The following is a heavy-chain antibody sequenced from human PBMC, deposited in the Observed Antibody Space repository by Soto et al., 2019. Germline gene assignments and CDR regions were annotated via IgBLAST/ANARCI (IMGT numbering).Heavy chain of an antibody. V-gene: IGHV4-34*01. J-gene: IGHJ5*02. CDR2: INHSGST. D-gene: IGHD3-3*01. Sequence: QVQLQQWGAGLLKPSETLSLTCAVYGGSFSGYYWSWIRQPPGKGLEWIGEINHSGSTNYNPSLKSRVTISVETSKNQFSLKLSSVTAADTAVYYCARGRVPYYDFWSGYYTSNWFDPWGQGTLVTVSS. CDR1: GGSFSGYY. CDR3: ARGRVPYYDFWSGYYTSNWFDP.